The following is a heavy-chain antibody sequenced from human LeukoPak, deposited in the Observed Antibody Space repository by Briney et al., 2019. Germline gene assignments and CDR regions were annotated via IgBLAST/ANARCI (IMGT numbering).Heavy chain of an antibody. D-gene: IGHD6-13*01. CDR3: ARGGDSSSWFDYYYYYYMDV. CDR1: GYTFTGYY. V-gene: IGHV1-2*02. J-gene: IGHJ6*03. Sequence: ASVKVSCKASGYTFTGYYMHWVRQAPGQGLEWMGWINPNSGGTNYAQKFQGRVTMTRDTSISTAYMELSRLRSEDTAVYYCARGGDSSSWFDYYYYYYMDVWGKGTTVTVSS. CDR2: INPNSGGT.